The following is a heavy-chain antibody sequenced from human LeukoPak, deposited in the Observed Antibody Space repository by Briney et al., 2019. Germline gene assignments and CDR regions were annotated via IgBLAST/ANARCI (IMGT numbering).Heavy chain of an antibody. J-gene: IGHJ5*01. Sequence: SGGSLRLSCAASGFTFSSYGMHWVRQAPGKGLEWVAFIRYDGSNKYYADSVKGRFTISRDNSKNTLYLQMNSLRAEDTAVYYCAKDTTPPKAGFDPWGQGTLVTVS. D-gene: IGHD1-14*01. CDR3: AKDTTPPKAGFDP. V-gene: IGHV3-30*02. CDR2: IRYDGSNK. CDR1: GFTFSSYG.